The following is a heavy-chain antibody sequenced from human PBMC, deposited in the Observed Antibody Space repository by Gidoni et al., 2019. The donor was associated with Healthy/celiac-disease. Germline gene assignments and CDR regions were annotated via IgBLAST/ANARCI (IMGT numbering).Heavy chain of an antibody. CDR2: IYSGGST. D-gene: IGHD4-17*01. CDR1: GFTGSSNY. CDR3: ASHYDYGDYRHFDY. Sequence: EVQLVESGGGLVQPGGSLRLSCAAYGFTGSSNYMSWVRQAPGKGLEWVSVIYSGGSTYYADSVKGRFTISRDNSKNTLYLQMNSLRAEDTAVYYCASHYDYGDYRHFDYWGQGTLVTVSS. V-gene: IGHV3-66*02. J-gene: IGHJ4*02.